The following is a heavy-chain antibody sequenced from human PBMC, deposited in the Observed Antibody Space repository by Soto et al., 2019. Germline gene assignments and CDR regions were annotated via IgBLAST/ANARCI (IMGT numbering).Heavy chain of an antibody. CDR2: IYFSGST. Sequence: QLQLQESGPGLVKPSETLSLTCSVSGGSISSSSYYWGWIRQPPGKGLEWIGSIYFSGSTYYNPSLKSRVTISVDTSKNQFSLKLSSVTAADTAAYYCARHSGYSGYGSSSDDAFDIWGQGTMVTVSS. V-gene: IGHV4-39*01. CDR3: ARHSGYSGYGSSSDDAFDI. CDR1: GGSISSSSYY. J-gene: IGHJ3*02. D-gene: IGHD5-12*01.